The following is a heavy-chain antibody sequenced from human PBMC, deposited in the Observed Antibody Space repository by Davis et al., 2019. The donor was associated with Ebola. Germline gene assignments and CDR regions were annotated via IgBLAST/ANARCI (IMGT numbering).Heavy chain of an antibody. CDR2: ISSSSSYI. V-gene: IGHV3-21*01. D-gene: IGHD1-20*01. J-gene: IGHJ4*02. CDR3: ARDIRYNWNDYFAY. Sequence: GGSLRLSCAASGFIFSSYNMNWVRQAPGKGLEWVSSISSSSSYIYYADSVKGRFTISRDNAKNSLYLQMNSLRAEDTAVYYCARDIRYNWNDYFAYWGQGTLVTVSS. CDR1: GFIFSSYN.